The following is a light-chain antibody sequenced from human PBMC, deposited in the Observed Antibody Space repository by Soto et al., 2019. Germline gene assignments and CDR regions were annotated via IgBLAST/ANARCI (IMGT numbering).Light chain of an antibody. V-gene: IGLV1-47*01. J-gene: IGLJ3*02. CDR2: WSN. CDR3: SAWDESLSVRL. CDR1: TSDIGTNS. Sequence: QSVLTQPPSASGTPGQRVTISCSGSTSDIGTNSVFWYQQLPGTAPKLLIYWSNRRPSGVPDRFSGSKSGTSGSLTISGLRSEDEGEYYCSAWDESLSVRLFGGGTKVTVL.